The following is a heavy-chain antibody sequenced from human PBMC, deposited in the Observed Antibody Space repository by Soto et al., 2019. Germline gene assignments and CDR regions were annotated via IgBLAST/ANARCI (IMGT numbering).Heavy chain of an antibody. CDR2: IYDSGGT. V-gene: IGHV4-59*01. CDR1: GGSISSNY. D-gene: IGHD2-15*01. J-gene: IGHJ3*02. CDR3: ARDRGTYSAAFDI. Sequence: QAQLQESGPGLVKPSETLSLTCSVSGGSISSNYWSWIRQPPGKGLEWIGHIYDSGGTTYNPSLKSRVTIAVDTSKNQFSLKLSSVTAADTAVYYCARDRGTYSAAFDIWGQGTMVTVSS.